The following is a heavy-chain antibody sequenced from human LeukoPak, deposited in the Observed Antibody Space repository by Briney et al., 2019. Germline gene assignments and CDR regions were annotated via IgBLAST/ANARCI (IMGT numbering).Heavy chain of an antibody. CDR3: AKDGPLLRQYHYYYMDV. CDR1: GFTFSSYA. CDR2: ISYDGSNK. Sequence: PGRSLRLSCAASGFTFSSYAMHWVRQAPGKGLEWVAVISYDGSNKYSADSVRGRFTISRDNSKNTLYLQMNSLRLEDTAMYYCAKDGPLLRQYHYYYMDVWGKGTTVTVSS. V-gene: IGHV3-30*18. D-gene: IGHD3-16*01. J-gene: IGHJ6*03.